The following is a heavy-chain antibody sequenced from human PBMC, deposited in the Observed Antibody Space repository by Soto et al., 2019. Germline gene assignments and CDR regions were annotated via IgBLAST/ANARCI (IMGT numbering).Heavy chain of an antibody. D-gene: IGHD6-19*01. V-gene: IGHV3-11*04. CDR2: ITGSGTVT. CDR1: GIIFSDYH. CDR3: ARDGGAVAEYYYYYYMDV. Sequence: GGSLRLSCAASGIIFSDYHMDWIRQAPGKGLEWVSSITGSGTVTYYAESVQGRFTISRDHAKNSVYLQMNSLRAEDTAVYYCARDGGAVAEYYYYYYMDVWGKGTMVTVS. J-gene: IGHJ6*03.